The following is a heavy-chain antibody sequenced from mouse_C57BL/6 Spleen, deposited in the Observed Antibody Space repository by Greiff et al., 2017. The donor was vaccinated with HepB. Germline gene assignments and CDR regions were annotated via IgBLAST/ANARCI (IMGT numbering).Heavy chain of an antibody. Sequence: VQLQQSRPELVKPGASVKISCKASGYTFTDYYMNWVKQSHGKSLEWIGDINPNNGGTSYNQKFKGKATLTVDKSSSTAYMELRSLTSEDSAVYYCARSPGTVYAMDYWGQGTSVTVSS. CDR2: INPNNGGT. CDR3: ARSPGTVYAMDY. J-gene: IGHJ4*01. D-gene: IGHD4-1*01. CDR1: GYTFTDYY. V-gene: IGHV1-26*01.